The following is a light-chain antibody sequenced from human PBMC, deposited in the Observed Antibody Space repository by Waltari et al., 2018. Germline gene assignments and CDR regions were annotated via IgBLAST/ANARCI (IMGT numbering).Light chain of an antibody. J-gene: IGLJ2*01. Sequence: QSALTQPASVSGSPGQSITISCTGTSSDVGTSNYVSWYQQHPGRAPQLMIYDVSNRPSGVSNRFSGSKSGNTASLTISGLQAEDEADYYCSSYTISNTRLFGGGTKLTVL. CDR3: SSYTISNTRL. CDR2: DVS. V-gene: IGLV2-14*03. CDR1: SSDVGTSNY.